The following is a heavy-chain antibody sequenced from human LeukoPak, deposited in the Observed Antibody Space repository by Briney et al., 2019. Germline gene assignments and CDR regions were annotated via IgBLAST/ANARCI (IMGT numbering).Heavy chain of an antibody. CDR1: GFTFSSYA. D-gene: IGHD2-21*02. CDR3: AKDYCGGDCYSGWYFDL. CDR2: ISGSGGST. Sequence: PGGSLRLSCAASGFTFSSYAMSWVRQAPGKGLEWVSAISGSGGSTYYAASVKGRFTISRDNAKNSLYLQMNSLRAEDTALYYCAKDYCGGDCYSGWYFDLWGRGTLVTVSS. V-gene: IGHV3-23*01. J-gene: IGHJ2*01.